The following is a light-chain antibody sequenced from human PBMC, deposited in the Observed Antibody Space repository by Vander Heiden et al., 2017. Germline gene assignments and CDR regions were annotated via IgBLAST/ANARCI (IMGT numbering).Light chain of an antibody. CDR3: QEWDSSTVV. Sequence: SYELTQPPSVSVSPGQTASITCPGDKLGDKYACWYQQKPGQSLVLVIYQDSKRPSGIPERFSGSNSGNTATLTISGTQAMDEADYYCQEWDSSTVVFGGGTKLTVL. CDR1: KLGDKY. CDR2: QDS. V-gene: IGLV3-1*01. J-gene: IGLJ2*01.